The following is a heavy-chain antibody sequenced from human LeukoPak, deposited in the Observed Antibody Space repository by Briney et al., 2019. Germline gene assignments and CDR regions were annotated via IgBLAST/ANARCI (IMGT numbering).Heavy chain of an antibody. Sequence: ASVKVSCKASGYTFTSYGISWVRQAPGQGLEWMGWINPNSGGTNYAQKFQGRVTMTRDTSISTAYMELSRLRSDDTAVYYCARTGIAAGYRFDYWGQGTLVTVSS. D-gene: IGHD6-13*01. CDR2: INPNSGGT. CDR3: ARTGIAAGYRFDY. CDR1: GYTFTSYG. V-gene: IGHV1-2*02. J-gene: IGHJ4*02.